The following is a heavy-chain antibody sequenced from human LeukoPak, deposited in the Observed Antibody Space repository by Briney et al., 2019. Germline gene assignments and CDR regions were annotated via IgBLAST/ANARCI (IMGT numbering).Heavy chain of an antibody. V-gene: IGHV3-23*01. CDR3: AESEWELSYFDY. Sequence: PGGSLRLSCAASGFTFSSYAMSWVRQAPGKGLEWVSAISGSGGSTYYADSVKGRFTISRDNSKNTLYLQMNSLRAEDTAVYYCAESEWELSYFDYWGQGTLVTVSS. D-gene: IGHD1-26*01. J-gene: IGHJ4*02. CDR1: GFTFSSYA. CDR2: ISGSGGST.